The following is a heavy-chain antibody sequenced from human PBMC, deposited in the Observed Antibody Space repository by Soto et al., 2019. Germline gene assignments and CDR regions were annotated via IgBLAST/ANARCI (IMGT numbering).Heavy chain of an antibody. V-gene: IGHV4-4*02. CDR3: ARSDSSSWYEFGGWFDP. CDR2: IYHSGST. CDR1: GGSISSSNW. D-gene: IGHD6-13*01. J-gene: IGHJ5*02. Sequence: QVQLQESGPGLVKPSGTLSLTCAVSGGSISSSNWWSWVRQPAGKGLEWIGEIYHSGSTNYNPSLKSRVTISVDKSKNQFSLKLSSVTAADTAVYYCARSDSSSWYEFGGWFDPWGQGTLVTVSS.